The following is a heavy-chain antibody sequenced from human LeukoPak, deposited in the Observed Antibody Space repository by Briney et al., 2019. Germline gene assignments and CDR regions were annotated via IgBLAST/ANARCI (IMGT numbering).Heavy chain of an antibody. D-gene: IGHD3-10*01. J-gene: IGHJ4*02. CDR1: GFTFSSYA. CDR2: IRWSSSVI. Sequence: GGSLRLSCAASGFTFSSYALNWVRQAPGKGLEWVSYIRWSSSVIYYTDSVKGRFTISRDDAKNSLYLQMNSLRAEDTAVYYCARQVGSGSYYGDAYDYWGQGTLVTVSS. V-gene: IGHV3-48*01. CDR3: ARQVGSGSYYGDAYDY.